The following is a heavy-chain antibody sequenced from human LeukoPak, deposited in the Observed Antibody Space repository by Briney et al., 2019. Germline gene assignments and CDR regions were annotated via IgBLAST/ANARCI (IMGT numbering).Heavy chain of an antibody. CDR2: ISSSSSYI. D-gene: IGHD6-13*01. CDR1: GFTFSSYS. CDR3: ASGDSSSYYFYFDY. J-gene: IGHJ4*02. Sequence: PGGSLRLSCAASGFTFSSYSMNWVRQAPGKGLEWVSSISSSSSYIYYADSVKGRFTISRDNAKNSLYLQMNSLRAEDTAVYYCASGDSSSYYFYFDYWGQGTLVTVSS. V-gene: IGHV3-21*01.